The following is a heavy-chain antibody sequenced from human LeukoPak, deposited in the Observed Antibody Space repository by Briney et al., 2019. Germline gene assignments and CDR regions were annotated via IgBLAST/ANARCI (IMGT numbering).Heavy chain of an antibody. Sequence: GGSLRLSCAASGFTFSDYYMSWIRQAPGKGLEWVSYTSSSGSTIYYADSVKGRFTISRDNAKNSLYLQMNSLRAEDTAVYYCASYLYYDSSGYYVGPGRLDAFDIWGQGTMVTVSS. J-gene: IGHJ3*02. V-gene: IGHV3-11*04. CDR2: TSSSGSTI. D-gene: IGHD3-22*01. CDR3: ASYLYYDSSGYYVGPGRLDAFDI. CDR1: GFTFSDYY.